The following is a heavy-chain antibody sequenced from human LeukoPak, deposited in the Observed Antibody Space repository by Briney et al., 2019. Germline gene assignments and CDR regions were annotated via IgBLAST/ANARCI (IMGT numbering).Heavy chain of an antibody. Sequence: ASVKVSCKASGYTFTSYYMHWVRQAPGQGLEWMGWINPNSGGTNYAQKFQGRVTMTRDTSISTAYMELSRLRSDDTAVYYCARIIFRKAARVDAFDIWGQGTMVTVSS. J-gene: IGHJ3*02. CDR3: ARIIFRKAARVDAFDI. CDR1: GYTFTSYY. V-gene: IGHV1-2*02. CDR2: INPNSGGT. D-gene: IGHD6-6*01.